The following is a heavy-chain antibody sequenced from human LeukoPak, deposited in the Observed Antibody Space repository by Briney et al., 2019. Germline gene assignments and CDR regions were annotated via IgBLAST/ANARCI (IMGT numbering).Heavy chain of an antibody. D-gene: IGHD6-19*01. V-gene: IGHV3-7*01. CDR3: ARVAVAGNDY. Sequence: GGSLRLSCAASGFSFSSYWMSWVRQAPGKGLEWAANINQDGSEKYYVDSVKGRFTISRDNAENSLHLQMNSLRAEDTAVYYCARVAVAGNDYWGQGTLVTVSS. CDR1: GFSFSSYW. CDR2: INQDGSEK. J-gene: IGHJ4*02.